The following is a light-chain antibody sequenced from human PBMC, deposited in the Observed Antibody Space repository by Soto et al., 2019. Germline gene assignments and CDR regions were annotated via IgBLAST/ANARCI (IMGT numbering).Light chain of an antibody. J-gene: IGLJ1*01. Sequence: QSVLTQPRSVSGSPGQSVTISCTGPSSDVGRFEYVSWYQQHPGEAPKVVVYDITKRPSGVPDRFSGSKSGNTASLTISGLQAEDEADYYCCSYAGIYSYVFGTGTKVTVL. V-gene: IGLV2-11*01. CDR1: SSDVGRFEY. CDR3: CSYAGIYSYV. CDR2: DIT.